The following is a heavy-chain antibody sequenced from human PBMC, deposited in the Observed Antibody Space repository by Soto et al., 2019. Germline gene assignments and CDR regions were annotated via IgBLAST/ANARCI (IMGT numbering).Heavy chain of an antibody. CDR1: GGSFSSYY. J-gene: IGHJ4*02. CDR3: ARGNYYDSRGYYDY. D-gene: IGHD3-22*01. V-gene: IGHV4-59*01. Sequence: SETLSITCTVSGGSFSSYYWSWIRQPPGKGLEWIGYIYYSGSTNYNPSLKSRVTISVDTSKNQFSLKLSSVTAADTAVYYCARGNYYDSRGYYDYWGQGTLVTVSS. CDR2: IYYSGST.